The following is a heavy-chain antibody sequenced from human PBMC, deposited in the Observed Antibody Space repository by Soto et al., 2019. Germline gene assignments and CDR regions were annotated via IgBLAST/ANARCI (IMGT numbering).Heavy chain of an antibody. Sequence: SETLSLTCAVYGGSFSGYYWSWIRQPPGKGLEWIGEINHSGSTNYNPSLKSRVTISVDTSKNQFSLKLSSVTAADTAVYYCARGGFWIQLWLGAYYFDYWGQGTLVTVSS. J-gene: IGHJ4*02. D-gene: IGHD5-18*01. V-gene: IGHV4-34*01. CDR2: INHSGST. CDR1: GGSFSGYY. CDR3: ARGGFWIQLWLGAYYFDY.